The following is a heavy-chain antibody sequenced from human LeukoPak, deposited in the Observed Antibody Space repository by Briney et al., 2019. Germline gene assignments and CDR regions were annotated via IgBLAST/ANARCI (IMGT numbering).Heavy chain of an antibody. V-gene: IGHV5-51*01. Sequence: GESLKISFKGSGYSFTSYLIGWVRQMPGKGLEWMGIIYPGDSDTRYRPSFQGQVTISADKSISTAYLKWSSLKASDTAMYYCARVTGTTAPNWFDPWGQGTLVTVSS. CDR1: GYSFTSYL. D-gene: IGHD1-1*01. CDR2: IYPGDSDT. J-gene: IGHJ5*02. CDR3: ARVTGTTAPNWFDP.